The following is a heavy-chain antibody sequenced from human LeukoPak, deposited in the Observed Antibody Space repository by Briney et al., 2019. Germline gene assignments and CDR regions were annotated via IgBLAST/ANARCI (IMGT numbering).Heavy chain of an antibody. CDR3: ARGYDY. V-gene: IGHV4-39*01. CDR2: INYSGST. J-gene: IGHJ4*02. D-gene: IGHD3-22*01. CDR1: GGSIIGSTSY. Sequence: PSETLSLTCTVSGGSIIGSTSYRGWIRQPPGKGLDWIGIINYSGSTYYNPSLRSRVTISVDTSKNQLSLKLNSVTASDTAVYYCARGYDYWGQGTLVTVSS.